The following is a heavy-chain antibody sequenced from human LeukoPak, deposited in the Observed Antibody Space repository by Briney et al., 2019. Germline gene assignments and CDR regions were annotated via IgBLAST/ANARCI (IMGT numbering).Heavy chain of an antibody. CDR1: GFTFTSYW. V-gene: IGHV3-7*05. CDR3: ARLYSGSYYRFDY. J-gene: IGHJ4*02. D-gene: IGHD1-26*01. Sequence: GGSLRLSCAASGFTFTSYWMSWVRQAPGKGLEWVANIKQDGSEKYYVDSVKGRFTISRDNSKNTVFLQMNSLRAEDTAVYYCARLYSGSYYRFDYWGQGTLVTVSS. CDR2: IKQDGSEK.